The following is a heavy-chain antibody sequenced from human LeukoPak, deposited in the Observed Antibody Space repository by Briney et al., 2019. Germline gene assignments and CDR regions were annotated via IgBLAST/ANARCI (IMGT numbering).Heavy chain of an antibody. CDR3: AKEEPSYGPLDY. CDR1: GFTFSSYG. Sequence: PGGSLRLSCAASGFTFSSYGMHWVRQAPGKGLEWVAVISYDGSNKYYADSVKGRFTISRDNSKNTLYLQMNSLRAEDTAVYYCAKEEPSYGPLDYWGQGTLVTVSS. V-gene: IGHV3-30*18. D-gene: IGHD5-18*01. J-gene: IGHJ4*02. CDR2: ISYDGSNK.